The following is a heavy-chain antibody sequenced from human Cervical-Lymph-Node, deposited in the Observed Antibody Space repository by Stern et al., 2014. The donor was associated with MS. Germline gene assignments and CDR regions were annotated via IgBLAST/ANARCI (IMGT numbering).Heavy chain of an antibody. Sequence: QDQLEQSGAEVKKPGSSVKVSCKASGGTFSSYTISWVRQAPGKGLERMGGTIPIFGTATYAQKIQGRVTMTADESKSTTYMELSSLRSEGTAVYYCARLVIAVANSTWCQGTLVTVSS. CDR1: GGTFSSYT. V-gene: IGHV1-69*12. CDR3: ARLVIAVANST. J-gene: IGHJ5*02. D-gene: IGHD6-19*01. CDR2: TIPIFGTA.